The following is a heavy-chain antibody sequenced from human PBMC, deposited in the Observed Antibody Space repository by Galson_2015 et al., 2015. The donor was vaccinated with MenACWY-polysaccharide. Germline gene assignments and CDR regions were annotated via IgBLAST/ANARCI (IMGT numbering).Heavy chain of an antibody. J-gene: IGHJ4*02. CDR3: ARVGAAADDYFDY. CDR1: GGTFSSYA. V-gene: IGHV1-8*02. CDR2: MNPNSGNT. Sequence: SVKVSCKASGGTFSSYAISWVRQATGQGLEWMGWMNPNSGNTGYAQKFQGRVTMTRNTSISTAYMELSSLRSEDTAVYYCARVGAAADDYFDYWGQGTLVTVSS. D-gene: IGHD6-13*01.